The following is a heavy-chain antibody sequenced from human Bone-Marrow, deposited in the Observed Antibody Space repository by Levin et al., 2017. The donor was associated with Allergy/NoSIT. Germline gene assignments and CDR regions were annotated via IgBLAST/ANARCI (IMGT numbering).Heavy chain of an antibody. Sequence: LRLSCTVSGTSIRSGGFFWGWIRQIPGKGLEWIGYIYFSGTTYTNPSLKSPITISVDTSKNQISLKLTSVTAADTAVYYCAREGKGSAGYFDYWGQGALVTVSS. V-gene: IGHV4-31*01. J-gene: IGHJ4*02. D-gene: IGHD3-22*01. CDR2: IYFSGTT. CDR3: AREGKGSAGYFDY. CDR1: GTSIRSGGFF.